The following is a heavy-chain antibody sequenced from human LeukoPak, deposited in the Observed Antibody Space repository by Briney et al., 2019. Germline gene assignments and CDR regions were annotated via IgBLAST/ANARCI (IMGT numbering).Heavy chain of an antibody. D-gene: IGHD4-23*01. CDR2: IYYSGST. J-gene: IGHJ3*02. V-gene: IGHV4-39*07. CDR3: ARDLDDYGGVVAFDI. CDR1: GGSISSSSYY. Sequence: SETLSLTCTVSGGSISSSSYYWGWIRQPPGKGLEWIGSIYYSGSTYYNPSLKSRVTISVDTSKNQFSLKLSSVTAADTAVYYCARDLDDYGGVVAFDIWGQGTMVTVSS.